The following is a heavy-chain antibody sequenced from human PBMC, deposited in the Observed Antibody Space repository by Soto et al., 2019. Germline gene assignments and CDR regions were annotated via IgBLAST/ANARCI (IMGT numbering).Heavy chain of an antibody. D-gene: IGHD3-3*01. CDR2: ISDGGERT. V-gene: IGHV3-23*01. J-gene: IGHJ6*02. CDR1: GFTFSDYV. Sequence: EVLLLESGGDSVQPGGSLRLSCVASGFTFSDYVMSWVRQVPGTGLEWVSSISDGGERTDYRDSVRGRFTISRDNARVTLHLQMNSLRVDDTATYFCARDRSTDFGLDVWGQGTTVTVSS. CDR3: ARDRSTDFGLDV.